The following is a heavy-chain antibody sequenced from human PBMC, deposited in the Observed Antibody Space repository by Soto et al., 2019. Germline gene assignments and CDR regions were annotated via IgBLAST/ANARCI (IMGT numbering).Heavy chain of an antibody. CDR1: GFRFSNSY. J-gene: IGHJ5*02. D-gene: IGHD3-10*01. CDR3: ARGLWAGKFHWFDT. Sequence: VQLVESGGGLVQPGGSLRLSCAASGFRFSNSYMNWIRQAPGKGLEWLSYINRGGSTTYYADSVKGRFTSARDNAKTSLYLQMNSLRVEDTAVYYCARGLWAGKFHWFDTWGQGTLVTVSP. CDR2: INRGGSTT. V-gene: IGHV3-11*01.